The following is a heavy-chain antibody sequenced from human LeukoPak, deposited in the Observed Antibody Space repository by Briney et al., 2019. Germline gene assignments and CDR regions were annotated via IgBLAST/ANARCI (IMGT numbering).Heavy chain of an antibody. Sequence: SETLSLTCTVSGGSISSGSYYWSWIRQPAGKGLEWIVRIYTSGSTNYNPSLKSRVTISVNTPKNQFSLKLSSVTAADTAVYYCARDGWKTFDYWGQGTLVTVSS. CDR2: IYTSGST. V-gene: IGHV4-61*02. CDR1: GGSISSGSYY. D-gene: IGHD1-1*01. J-gene: IGHJ4*02. CDR3: ARDGWKTFDY.